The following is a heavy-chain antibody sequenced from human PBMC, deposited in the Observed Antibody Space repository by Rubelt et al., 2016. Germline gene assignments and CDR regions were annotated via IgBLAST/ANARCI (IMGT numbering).Heavy chain of an antibody. Sequence: QESGPGLVKPSETLSLSCTVSGGSISSVSYYWGWIRQPPGKALKWLAIIYWDGDKRNSPSLKNRLTITKDTSKNQVVLTMTNVDPLDTGTYYCAHSAKAASGSGSLFYYFDYWGQGTVVTVSS. V-gene: IGHV2-5*02. CDR3: AHSAKAASGSGSLFYYFDY. CDR1: GGSISSVSYY. CDR2: IYWDGDK. J-gene: IGHJ4*02. D-gene: IGHD3-10*01.